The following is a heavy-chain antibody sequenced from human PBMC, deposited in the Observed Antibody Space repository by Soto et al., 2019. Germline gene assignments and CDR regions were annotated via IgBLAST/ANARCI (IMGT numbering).Heavy chain of an antibody. CDR2: IYYSGST. Sequence: PSETLSLTCTVSGGSISSGDYYWSWIRQPPGKGLEWIGYIYYSGSTYYNPSLKSRVTISVDTSKNQFSLKLSSVTAADTAVYYCARAGVRDTAMVLHWGQETLITISS. D-gene: IGHD5-18*01. CDR3: ARAGVRDTAMVLH. V-gene: IGHV4-30-4*01. J-gene: IGHJ4*02. CDR1: GGSISSGDYY.